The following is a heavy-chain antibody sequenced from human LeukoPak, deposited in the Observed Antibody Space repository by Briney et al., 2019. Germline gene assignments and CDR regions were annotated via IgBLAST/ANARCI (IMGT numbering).Heavy chain of an antibody. J-gene: IGHJ2*01. CDR3: AKGTIFGVANINWYFDL. CDR2: ISWNSDNI. V-gene: IGHV3-9*03. Sequence: GRSLRLSCAASGFTFDDYAMHWVRQAPGKGLEWVSGISWNSDNIDYADSVKGRFTISRDNAKNSLYLQMNSLRAEDMALYYCAKGTIFGVANINWYFDLWGRGTRVTVSS. D-gene: IGHD3-3*01. CDR1: GFTFDDYA.